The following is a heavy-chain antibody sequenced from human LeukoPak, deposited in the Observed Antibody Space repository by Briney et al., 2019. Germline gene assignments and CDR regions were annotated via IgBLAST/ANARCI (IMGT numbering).Heavy chain of an antibody. CDR1: GFIFEDYA. CDR2: ISWNSGSI. J-gene: IGHJ2*01. D-gene: IGHD3-16*01. CDR3: TKDVFDFGGYFEL. V-gene: IGHV3-9*01. Sequence: PGGSLRLSCAASGFIFEDYAMHWLRQAPGKGLEWVSGISWNSGSIGYADSAKGRFTISRDNAKNSLYLQMNSLRTEDTAFYYCTKDVFDFGGYFELWGRGTLVTVSS.